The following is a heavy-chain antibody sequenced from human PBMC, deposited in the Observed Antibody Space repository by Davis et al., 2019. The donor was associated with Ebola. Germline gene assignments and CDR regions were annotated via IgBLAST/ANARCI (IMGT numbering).Heavy chain of an antibody. J-gene: IGHJ5*02. D-gene: IGHD3-22*01. Sequence: SVKVSCRTSGGTFNSFAIGWVRQAPGQGLEWMGGIIPLFRSPNYAQKFQGRVTITADESTRTVYMELSSLTSEDTAVYFCARVATGYFYDSSDSPSWFDPWGQGTPVTVSS. CDR3: ARVATGYFYDSSDSPSWFDP. CDR2: IIPLFRSP. V-gene: IGHV1-69*13. CDR1: GGTFNSFA.